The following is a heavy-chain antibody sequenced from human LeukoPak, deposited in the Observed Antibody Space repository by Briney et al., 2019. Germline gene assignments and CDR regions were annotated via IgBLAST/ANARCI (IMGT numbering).Heavy chain of an antibody. V-gene: IGHV1-18*01. J-gene: IGHJ4*02. CDR1: GYTFTSYG. Sequence: ASVKVSCKASGYTFTSYGISWVRQAPGQGLEWMGWISAYNGNTNYAQKLQGRVTMTTDTSTSTAYMELRSLRSDDTAVYYCARFGGELYQLLGIDYWGQGTLVTVSS. CDR3: ARFGGELYQLLGIDY. D-gene: IGHD2-2*01. CDR2: ISAYNGNT.